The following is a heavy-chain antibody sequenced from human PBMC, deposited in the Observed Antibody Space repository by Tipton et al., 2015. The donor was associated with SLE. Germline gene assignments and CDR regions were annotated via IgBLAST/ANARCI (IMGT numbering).Heavy chain of an antibody. CDR1: GDTFSRYA. D-gene: IGHD2-8*01. Sequence: QSGAEVKKPGSSVKVSCKASGDTFSRYAISWVRQAPGQGLEWMGGIIPILGSANYAQKFQGSVTITADEFTSTAYMEVSSLRSDDTAVCYCAGCPSVSARSEGFSYYFFINVWGQGTPVTVSS. CDR3: AGCPSVSARSEGFSYYFFINV. V-gene: IGHV1-69*01. J-gene: IGHJ6*02. CDR2: IIPILGSA.